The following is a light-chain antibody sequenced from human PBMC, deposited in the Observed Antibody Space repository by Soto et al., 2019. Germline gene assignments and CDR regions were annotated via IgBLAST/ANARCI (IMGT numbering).Light chain of an antibody. V-gene: IGKV1-5*03. CDR2: ETS. CDR3: QQYNCNPLT. CDR1: QSFSTW. Sequence: DIQMTQSPSTLSASVGDRVTITCRASQSFSTWLAWYQQKPGKAPNLLIYETSILESGVPSRFSGSGSGTEFTLTISSLQPDDFATDYGQQYNCNPLTFGGGTKVVIK. J-gene: IGKJ4*01.